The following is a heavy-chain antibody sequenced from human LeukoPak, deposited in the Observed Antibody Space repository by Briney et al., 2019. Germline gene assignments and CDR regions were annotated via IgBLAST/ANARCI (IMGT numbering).Heavy chain of an antibody. D-gene: IGHD6-13*01. Sequence: PGGSLRLSCTASGFTFSSYAMTWVRQAPGKGLEWVSGIGGSAASSKHYAESVMGRFTISRDNSKNTLYLEMNSLRVDDTAVYYCARSGYSSTWYFPSAGFSDYWGQGTLVTVSS. CDR1: GFTFSSYA. CDR2: IGGSAASSK. CDR3: ARSGYSSTWYFPSAGFSDY. J-gene: IGHJ4*02. V-gene: IGHV3-23*01.